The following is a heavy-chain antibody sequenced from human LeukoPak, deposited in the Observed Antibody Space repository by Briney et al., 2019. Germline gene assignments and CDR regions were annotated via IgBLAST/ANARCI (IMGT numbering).Heavy chain of an antibody. J-gene: IGHJ6*04. CDR3: ARVQGVCYSTTCFVGNADV. Sequence: PGGSLRLSCVGSGFMFRDYSMNWVRQAPGKGLEWVSYISSRGSTIYYADSVKGRLTISRDNAKNSLFLQMNGLRDEDTAMYYCARVQGVCYSTTCFVGNADVWGKGTTVIVSS. CDR2: ISSRGSTI. V-gene: IGHV3-48*02. D-gene: IGHD2-2*01. CDR1: GFMFRDYS.